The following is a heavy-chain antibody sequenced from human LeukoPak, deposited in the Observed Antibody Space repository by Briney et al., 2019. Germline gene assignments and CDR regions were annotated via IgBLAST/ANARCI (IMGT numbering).Heavy chain of an antibody. CDR2: IYYSGST. CDR3: ARRYDSSGYGFDY. CDR1: GGSISSYY. J-gene: IGHJ4*02. D-gene: IGHD3-22*01. V-gene: IGHV4-59*01. Sequence: PSETLSLTCTVSGGSISSYYWSWIRQPPGKGLEWIGYIYYSGSTNYNPSLKSRVTISVDTSKNQFSLKLSSVTAADTAVYYCARRYDSSGYGFDYWGQGTLVTVSS.